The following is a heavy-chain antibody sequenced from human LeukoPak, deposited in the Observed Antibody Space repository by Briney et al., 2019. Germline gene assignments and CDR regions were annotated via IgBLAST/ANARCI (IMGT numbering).Heavy chain of an antibody. Sequence: SETLSLTCTVSGGSISSYYWSWIRQPPGKGLEWIGYIYYSGSTNYNPSLKSRVTISVDTSKNQFSLKLTSVTAADTAVYYCARDMYSYNLDAGYWGQGTPVTVSS. CDR3: ARDMYSYNLDAGY. V-gene: IGHV4-59*12. D-gene: IGHD5-18*01. CDR2: IYYSGST. J-gene: IGHJ4*02. CDR1: GGSISSYY.